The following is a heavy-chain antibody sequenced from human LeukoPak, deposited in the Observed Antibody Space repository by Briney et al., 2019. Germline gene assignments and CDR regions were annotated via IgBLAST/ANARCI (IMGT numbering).Heavy chain of an antibody. V-gene: IGHV4-39*07. D-gene: IGHD3-10*01. CDR3: ARGYGSGSYSPYYFDY. CDR2: IYYSGST. CDR1: GGSISGSSYY. J-gene: IGHJ4*02. Sequence: SETLSLTCTVSGGSISGSSYYWGWVRQPPGKGLEWIGSIYYSGSTYYNPSLKSRVSISVDMSKNQFSLKLSSVTAADTAVYYCARGYGSGSYSPYYFDYWGQGTLVTVSS.